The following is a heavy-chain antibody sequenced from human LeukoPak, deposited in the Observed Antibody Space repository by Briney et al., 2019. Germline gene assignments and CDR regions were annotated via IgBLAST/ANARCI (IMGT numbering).Heavy chain of an antibody. J-gene: IGHJ5*02. Sequence: GASVKVSCKASGYTFTSYGISWVRQAPGQGLEWMGWISAYNGNTNYAQKLQGRVTMTRDTSISTAYMDLGSLGSEDTAVYYCATRLYGGLNWFDPWGQGTLVTVSS. CDR3: ATRLYGGLNWFDP. D-gene: IGHD3-10*02. V-gene: IGHV1-18*01. CDR1: GYTFTSYG. CDR2: ISAYNGNT.